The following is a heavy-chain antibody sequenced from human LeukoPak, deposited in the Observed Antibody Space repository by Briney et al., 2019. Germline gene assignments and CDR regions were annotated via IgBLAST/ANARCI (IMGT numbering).Heavy chain of an antibody. D-gene: IGHD2-15*01. CDR2: INPSGGST. CDR1: GYTFTSYY. CDR3: ARGSGYCSGGSCYWFDP. Sequence: ASVKVSCKASGYTFTSYYMHWVRQAPGQGLEWMGIINPSGGSTSYAQKFQGRVTMTRDTSTSTVYMELSSLRSEDTAVYYCARGSGYCSGGSCYWFDPWGQGTLVTVSS. J-gene: IGHJ5*02. V-gene: IGHV1-46*03.